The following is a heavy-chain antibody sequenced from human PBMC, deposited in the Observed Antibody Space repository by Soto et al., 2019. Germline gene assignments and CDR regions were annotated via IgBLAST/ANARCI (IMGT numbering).Heavy chain of an antibody. V-gene: IGHV4-34*01. CDR1: GGSFSGYD. CDR3: ARDKITGLFDY. J-gene: IGHJ4*02. D-gene: IGHD2-8*02. Sequence: QVQLQQWGAGLLKPSETLSLTCAVYGGSFSGYDWTWIRQPPGTGLEWIGEINHSGSTSYNPSLKSLVTISVDTSKNQFSLKRTSVTAADTAVYYCARDKITGLFDYWGQGTLVTVSS. CDR2: INHSGST.